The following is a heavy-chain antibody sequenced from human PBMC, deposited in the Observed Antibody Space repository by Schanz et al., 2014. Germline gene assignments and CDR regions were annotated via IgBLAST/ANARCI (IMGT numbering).Heavy chain of an antibody. J-gene: IGHJ3*02. CDR2: ISGSGGST. V-gene: IGHV3-23*04. Sequence: EVQLVESGGGLVQPGGSLRLSCAASGFTFSSYAMSWVRQAPGKGLECVSSISGSGGSTYYADSVKGRFTISRDNSKNTLYLQINSLRAEDTAVYYCARDMLRRYGALEIWGRGTMVTVSS. D-gene: IGHD2-8*01. CDR1: GFTFSSYA. CDR3: ARDMLRRYGALEI.